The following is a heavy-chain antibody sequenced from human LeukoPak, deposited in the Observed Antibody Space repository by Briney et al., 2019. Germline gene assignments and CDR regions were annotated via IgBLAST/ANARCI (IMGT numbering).Heavy chain of an antibody. D-gene: IGHD3-3*01. CDR3: ARRPSASYYDFWRGPADPIPRVGMDV. CDR1: GGTFSSYA. V-gene: IGHV1-69*04. J-gene: IGHJ6*02. Sequence: ASVKVSCKASGGTFSSYAISWVRQAPGQGLEWMGRIIPILGIANYAQKFQGRVTITADKSTSTAYMELSSLRSEDTAVYYCARRPSASYYDFWRGPADPIPRVGMDVWGQGTTVTVSS. CDR2: IIPILGIA.